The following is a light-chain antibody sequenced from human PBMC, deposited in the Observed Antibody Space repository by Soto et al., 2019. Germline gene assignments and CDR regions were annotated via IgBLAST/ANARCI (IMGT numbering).Light chain of an antibody. V-gene: IGKV1-13*02. J-gene: IGKJ5*01. CDR2: DAS. Sequence: AIQLTQSPSSLSASVGDRVTITCRASQGISSALAWYQQKPGKAPKLLIYDASSLESGVPSRFSGSGSGTDCTVFTISLRPEDFATYYCQQFNSYDGTFGQGTRLEIK. CDR1: QGISSA. CDR3: QQFNSYDGT.